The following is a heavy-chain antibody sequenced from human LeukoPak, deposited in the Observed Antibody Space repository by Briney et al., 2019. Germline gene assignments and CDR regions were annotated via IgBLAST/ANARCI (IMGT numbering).Heavy chain of an antibody. Sequence: HPGGSLRLSCAASGFTFSSYAMHWVRQAPGKGLEWVAVISYDGSNKYYADSVKGRFTISRDNSKNTLYLQMNSLRAEDTAVYYCARDADDSFDYWGQGTLVTVSS. J-gene: IGHJ4*02. CDR2: ISYDGSNK. V-gene: IGHV3-30-3*01. CDR1: GFTFSSYA. D-gene: IGHD3-3*01. CDR3: ARDADDSFDY.